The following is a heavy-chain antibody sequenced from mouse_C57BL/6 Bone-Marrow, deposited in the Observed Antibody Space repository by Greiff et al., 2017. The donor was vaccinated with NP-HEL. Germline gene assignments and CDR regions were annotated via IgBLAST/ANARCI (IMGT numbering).Heavy chain of an antibody. V-gene: IGHV1-64*01. CDR3: ARAKPYDYDEGFAY. D-gene: IGHD2-4*01. J-gene: IGHJ3*01. CDR1: GYTFTSYW. Sequence: QVQLQQPGAELVKPGASVKLSCKASGYTFTSYWMHWVKQRPGQGLAWIGMLHPSSGSTTSNEKFKSKATLTLAQSSSTAYMKLSSLTSEDSAVYYCARAKPYDYDEGFAYWGQGTRVTVSA. CDR2: LHPSSGST.